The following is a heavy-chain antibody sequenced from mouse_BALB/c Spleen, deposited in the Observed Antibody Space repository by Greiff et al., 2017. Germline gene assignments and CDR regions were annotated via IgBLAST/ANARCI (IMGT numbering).Heavy chain of an antibody. CDR1: GFNIKDYY. D-gene: IGHD1-2*01. CDR2: IDPENGNT. CDR3: TRRHYYGLYWYFDV. J-gene: IGHJ1*01. Sequence: VQLKESGAELVRPGALVKLSCKASGFNIKDYYMHWVKQRPEQGLEWIGWIDPENGNTIYDPKFQGKASITADTSSNTAYLQLSSLTSEDTAVYYCTRRHYYGLYWYFDVWGAGTTVTVSS. V-gene: IGHV14-1*02.